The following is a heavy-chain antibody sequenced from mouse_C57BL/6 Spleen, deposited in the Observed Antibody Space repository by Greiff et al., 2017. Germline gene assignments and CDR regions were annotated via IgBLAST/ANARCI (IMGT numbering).Heavy chain of an antibody. V-gene: IGHV1-62-2*01. CDR3: ARHEEGDYDGDYAMDY. D-gene: IGHD2-4*01. CDR2: FYPGSGSI. CDR1: GYTFTEYT. Sequence: QVQLQQSGAELVKPGASVKLSCKASGYTFTEYTIHWVKQRSGQGLGWIGWFYPGSGSIKYNEKFKDKATLTADKSSSTVYMELSRLTSEDAAVYFCARHEEGDYDGDYAMDYWGQGTSVTVSS. J-gene: IGHJ4*01.